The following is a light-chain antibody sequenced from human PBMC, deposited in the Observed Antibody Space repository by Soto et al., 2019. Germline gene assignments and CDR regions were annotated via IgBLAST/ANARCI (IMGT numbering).Light chain of an antibody. CDR3: QVWDSSTARV. V-gene: IGLV3-9*01. J-gene: IGLJ3*02. Sequence: SYELTQPLSVSVALGQTARITCGGNNIGSKNVHWYQQKPGQAPVLVIYRDSNRPSGIPERFSGSNSGNTATLTISRAQAGDEADYYCQVWDSSTARVFGGVTNITVL. CDR1: NIGSKN. CDR2: RDS.